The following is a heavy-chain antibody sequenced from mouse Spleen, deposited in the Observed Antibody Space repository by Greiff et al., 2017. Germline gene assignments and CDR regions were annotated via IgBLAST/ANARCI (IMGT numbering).Heavy chain of an antibody. CDR3: TTRWLEFAY. CDR1: GFNIKDDY. D-gene: IGHD2-3*01. J-gene: IGHJ3*01. V-gene: IGHV14-4*01. CDR2: IDPENGDT. Sequence: EVKLMESGAELVRPGASVKLSCTASGFNIKDDYMHWVKQRPEQGLEWIGWIDPENGDTEYASKFQGKATITADTSSNTAYLQLSSLTSEDTAVYYCTTRWLEFAYWGQGTLVTVSA.